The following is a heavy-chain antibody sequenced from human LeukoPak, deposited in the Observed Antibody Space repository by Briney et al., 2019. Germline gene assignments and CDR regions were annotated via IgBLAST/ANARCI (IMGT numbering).Heavy chain of an antibody. CDR3: ARGEMATIEDAFDI. Sequence: SETLSLTCAVSGASISGSGYYWGWIRQPPGKGLEWIGNIYYSGSTSYNPSLKSRVTISVDTSKNQFSLKLSSVTAADTAVYYCARGEMATIEDAFDIWGQGTMVTVSS. J-gene: IGHJ3*02. D-gene: IGHD5-24*01. CDR1: GASISGSGYY. V-gene: IGHV4-39*07. CDR2: IYYSGST.